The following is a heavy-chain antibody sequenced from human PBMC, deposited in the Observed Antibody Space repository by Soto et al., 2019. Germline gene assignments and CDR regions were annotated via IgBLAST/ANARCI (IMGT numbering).Heavy chain of an antibody. CDR2: IYHSGST. D-gene: IGHD6-13*01. CDR3: ARVVGSSSSWYADY. V-gene: IGHV4-4*02. J-gene: IGHJ4*02. CDR1: SGSIRSSNW. Sequence: PSDTLNLTIAVSSGSIRSSNWWPWVRQPPGKGLEWIGEIYHSGSTNYNPSLKSRVTISVDKSKNQFSLKLSSVTAADTAVYYCARVVGSSSSWYADYWGQGTLVTVS.